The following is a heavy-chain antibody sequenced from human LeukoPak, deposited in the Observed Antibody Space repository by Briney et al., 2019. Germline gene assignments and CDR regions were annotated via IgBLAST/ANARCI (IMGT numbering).Heavy chain of an antibody. CDR2: IWYDGSNK. V-gene: IGHV3-33*01. J-gene: IGHJ4*02. CDR3: ARSRPRARHFDY. CDR1: GFTFSSYG. Sequence: PGRSLRLSCAASGFTFSSYGMHWVRQAPGKGLEWVAVIWYDGSNKYYADTVKGRFTISRDNSKNTLYLQMNSLRAEDTAVYYCARSRPRARHFDYWGQGTLVTVSS.